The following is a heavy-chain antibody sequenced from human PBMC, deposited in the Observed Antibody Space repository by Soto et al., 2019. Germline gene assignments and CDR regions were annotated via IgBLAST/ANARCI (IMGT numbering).Heavy chain of an antibody. D-gene: IGHD3-3*01. J-gene: IGHJ4*02. V-gene: IGHV3-30*18. Sequence: GGSLRLSCAASGFTFSSYGMHRVRQAPGKGLEWVAVISYDGSNKYYADSVKGRFTISRDNSKNTLYLQMNSLRAEDTAVYYCAKSYYDFWSGYSTFDYWGQGTLVTVSS. CDR3: AKSYYDFWSGYSTFDY. CDR1: GFTFSSYG. CDR2: ISYDGSNK.